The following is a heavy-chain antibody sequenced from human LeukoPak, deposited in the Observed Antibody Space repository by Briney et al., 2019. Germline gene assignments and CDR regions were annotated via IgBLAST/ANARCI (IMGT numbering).Heavy chain of an antibody. J-gene: IGHJ4*02. D-gene: IGHD2-15*01. V-gene: IGHV1-18*01. Sequence: ASVKVSCKASGYTFTSYGISWVRQAPGQGLEWMGWISAYNGNTNYAQKLQGRVTMITDTSTSTAYMELRSLRSDDTAVYYCARVPISYGIVGNYFDYWGQGTLVTVSS. CDR3: ARVPISYGIVGNYFDY. CDR2: ISAYNGNT. CDR1: GYTFTSYG.